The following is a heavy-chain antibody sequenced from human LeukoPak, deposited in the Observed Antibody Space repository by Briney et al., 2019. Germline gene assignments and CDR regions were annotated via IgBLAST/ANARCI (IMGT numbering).Heavy chain of an antibody. J-gene: IGHJ4*02. CDR2: INWNGGNT. CDR1: GFTFDDYG. Sequence: GGSLRPSCAASGFTFDDYGMSWVRQAPGKGLEWVSGINWNGGNTGYADSVKGRFTISRDNAKNSLYLQMNSLRAEDTALYYCARTGAGILGYFDYWGQGTLVTVSS. D-gene: IGHD3-16*01. CDR3: ARTGAGILGYFDY. V-gene: IGHV3-20*04.